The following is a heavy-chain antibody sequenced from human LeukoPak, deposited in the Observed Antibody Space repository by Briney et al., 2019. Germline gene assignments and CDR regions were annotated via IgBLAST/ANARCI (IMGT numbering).Heavy chain of an antibody. CDR3: ARRRSLPSDAFDN. V-gene: IGHV4-31*03. J-gene: IGHJ3*02. CDR1: GGSISSGVYY. CDR2: IYYSGST. Sequence: PSETLSLTCSVSGGSISSGVYYWSWIRQHPGKGLEWIGYIYYSGSTYRNPSLKSRVSISVDTSKNQFSLKLSSGTAADTAVYYYARRRSLPSDAFDNWGQGTMVTVSS.